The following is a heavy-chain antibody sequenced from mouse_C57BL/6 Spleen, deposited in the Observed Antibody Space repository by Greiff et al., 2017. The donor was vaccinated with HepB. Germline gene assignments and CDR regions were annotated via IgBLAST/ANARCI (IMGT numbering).Heavy chain of an antibody. J-gene: IGHJ4*01. Sequence: EVMLVESGGGLVKPGGSLKLSCAASGFTFSSYAMSWVRQTPEKRLEWVATISDGGSYTYYPDNVKGRFTISRDNAKNNLYLQMSHLKSEDTAMYYCARGGGATSSYYAMDYWGQGTSVTVSS. V-gene: IGHV5-4*03. CDR3: ARGGGATSSYYAMDY. CDR1: GFTFSSYA. CDR2: ISDGGSYT.